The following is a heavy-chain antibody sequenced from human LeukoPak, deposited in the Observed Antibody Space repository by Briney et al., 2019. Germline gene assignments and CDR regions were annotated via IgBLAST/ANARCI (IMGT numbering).Heavy chain of an antibody. V-gene: IGHV3-30*04. CDR1: GFTFSNYA. CDR3: ASRDFLTGYYDY. Sequence: GGSLRLSCAASGFTFSNYAMNWVRQAPGKGLEWVAVISYDGSNKYYADSVKGRFTISRDNSKNTLYLEMNSLRAEDTAVYYCASRDFLTGYYDYWGQGTLVTVSS. D-gene: IGHD3-9*01. CDR2: ISYDGSNK. J-gene: IGHJ4*02.